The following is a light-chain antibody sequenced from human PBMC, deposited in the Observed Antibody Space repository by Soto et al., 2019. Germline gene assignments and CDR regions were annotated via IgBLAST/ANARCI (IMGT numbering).Light chain of an antibody. CDR3: QHCSTWLST. CDR1: QSVDSK. Sequence: EIVMTQSPATLSVSPGERATLSCRASQSVDSKLAWYQQKPGQGPRLLIYGASSRATGIPARFSGSGSGTEFTLTISSLQSEDSALYSFQHCSTWLSTFGLVTKVDIK. V-gene: IGKV3-15*01. J-gene: IGKJ1*01. CDR2: GAS.